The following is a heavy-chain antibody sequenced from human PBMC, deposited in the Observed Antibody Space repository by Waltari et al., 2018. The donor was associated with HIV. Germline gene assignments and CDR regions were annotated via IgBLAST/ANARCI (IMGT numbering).Heavy chain of an antibody. D-gene: IGHD3-22*01. V-gene: IGHV4-59*01. CDR3: ARDYYDSSGSSYGMDV. Sequence: QVQLQESGPGLVKPSETLSLTCTVSGGSISSYYWSWIRQPPGKGLEWIGYIYYSGRTNDNPSLKSRVTISVDTSKNQFSLKLSSVTAADTAVYYCARDYYDSSGSSYGMDVWGQGTTVTVSS. J-gene: IGHJ6*02. CDR1: GGSISSYY. CDR2: IYYSGRT.